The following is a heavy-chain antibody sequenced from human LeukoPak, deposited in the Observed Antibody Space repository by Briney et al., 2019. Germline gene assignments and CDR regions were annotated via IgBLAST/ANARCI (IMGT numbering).Heavy chain of an antibody. CDR1: GGSISSYY. CDR2: IYYSGST. D-gene: IGHD3-3*01. Sequence: SETLSLTCTVSGGSISSYYWSWIRQPPGKGLEWTGYIYYSGSTNYNPSLKSRVTISVDTSKNQFSLKLSSVTAADTAVYYCARAGRYDFWSGYYSPNYFDYWGQGTLVTVSS. J-gene: IGHJ4*02. V-gene: IGHV4-59*01. CDR3: ARAGRYDFWSGYYSPNYFDY.